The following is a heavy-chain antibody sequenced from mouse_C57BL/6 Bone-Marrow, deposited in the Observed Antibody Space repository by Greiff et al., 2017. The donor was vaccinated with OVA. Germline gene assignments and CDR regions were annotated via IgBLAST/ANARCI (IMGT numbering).Heavy chain of an antibody. CDR1: GYTFTDYY. D-gene: IGHD2-4*01. V-gene: IGHV1-26*01. CDR3: ASDYYDPMDY. CDR2: INPNNGGT. J-gene: IGHJ4*01. Sequence: EVQLQQSGPELVKPGASVKISCKASGYTFTDYYMNWVKQSHGKSLEWIGDINPNNGGTSYNQKFKGKATLTVDKSSSTAYMGLRSLTSEDSAVYYCASDYYDPMDYWGQGTSVTVSS.